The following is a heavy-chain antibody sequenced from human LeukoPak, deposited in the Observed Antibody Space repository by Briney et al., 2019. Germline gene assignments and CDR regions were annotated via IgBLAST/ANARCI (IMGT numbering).Heavy chain of an antibody. Sequence: GRSLRLSCAASGFIFSSYGMHWVRQAPGKGLEWVAVISYDGNNKYYADSVKGRFTISRDNSKNTLYLQMDSLRAEDTAVYYCAKGGVGGSSAWYMRYWGQGTLVTVSS. J-gene: IGHJ4*02. CDR1: GFIFSSYG. V-gene: IGHV3-30*18. CDR3: AKGGVGGSSAWYMRY. D-gene: IGHD6-19*01. CDR2: ISYDGNNK.